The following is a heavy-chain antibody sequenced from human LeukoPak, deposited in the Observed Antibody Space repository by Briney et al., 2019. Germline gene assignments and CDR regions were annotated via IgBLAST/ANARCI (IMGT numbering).Heavy chain of an antibody. V-gene: IGHV3-30*03. Sequence: GGSLSLSCAASGFTFSGYAIHWVRQAPGKGLEWVAVISSDGRDKHHADSVKGRFTISRDNSKNTLYLQTNSLRAEDTAVYYCARDLRRFAAYYCEYWGEGTLVTVSS. CDR2: ISSDGRDK. CDR1: GFTFSGYA. CDR3: ARDLRRFAAYYCEY. J-gene: IGHJ4*02. D-gene: IGHD5/OR15-5a*01.